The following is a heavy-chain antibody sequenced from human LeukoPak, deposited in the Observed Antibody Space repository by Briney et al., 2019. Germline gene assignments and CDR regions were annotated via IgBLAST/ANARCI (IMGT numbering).Heavy chain of an antibody. Sequence: SETLSLTCTVSGGSISSSSYYWGWIRQPPGKGLEWIGSIYYSGSTYYNPSLKSRVTISVDTSKNQFSLKLSSVTAADTAVYYCARTKARITIFGVVTFPHYFDYWGQGTLVTVSS. CDR2: IYYSGST. D-gene: IGHD3-3*01. V-gene: IGHV4-39*07. CDR1: GGSISSSSYY. J-gene: IGHJ4*02. CDR3: ARTKARITIFGVVTFPHYFDY.